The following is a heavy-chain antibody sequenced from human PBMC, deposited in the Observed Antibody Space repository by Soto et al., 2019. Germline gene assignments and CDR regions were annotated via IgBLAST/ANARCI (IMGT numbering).Heavy chain of an antibody. Sequence: GGSLRLSCAASGFSFSSYGMHWVRQAPGKGLEWVAVIWYDGSNKYYADSVKGRFTISRDNSKNTVYLQMNTLRAEDTAVYYCAREYCGGDCYFDYWGQGTLVTVSS. V-gene: IGHV3-33*01. CDR2: IWYDGSNK. D-gene: IGHD2-21*01. CDR1: GFSFSSYG. CDR3: AREYCGGDCYFDY. J-gene: IGHJ4*02.